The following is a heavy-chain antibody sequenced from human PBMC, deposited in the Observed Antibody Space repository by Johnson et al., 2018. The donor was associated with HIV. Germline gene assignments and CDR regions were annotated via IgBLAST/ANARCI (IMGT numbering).Heavy chain of an antibody. Sequence: QVQLVESGGGVVQPGRSLRLSCAASGFTFSSYTMHWVRQAPGKGLEWVAVISYDGGDKYYVDSVKGRFTISRDNAKNSLYLQMNSLRGEDTAVYYCARVFRDYYDSSGYSYDAFDIWGQGTMVTVSP. CDR3: ARVFRDYYDSSGYSYDAFDI. D-gene: IGHD3-22*01. CDR2: ISYDGGDK. V-gene: IGHV3-30*04. CDR1: GFTFSSYT. J-gene: IGHJ3*02.